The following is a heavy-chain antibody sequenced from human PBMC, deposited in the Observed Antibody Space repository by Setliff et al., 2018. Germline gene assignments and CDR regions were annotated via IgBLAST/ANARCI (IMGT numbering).Heavy chain of an antibody. Sequence: ASVKVSCKASGYTFAGYYLHWVRQAPGQGLQWMGWINPNTGETDYAPRFQGRVTMTRDTSLSTAYMEVRSLRSDDTAVFYCARVLFGDLFSWFDPWGQGTLVTVSS. J-gene: IGHJ5*02. V-gene: IGHV1-2*02. CDR1: GYTFAGYY. D-gene: IGHD3-10*02. CDR3: ARVLFGDLFSWFDP. CDR2: INPNTGET.